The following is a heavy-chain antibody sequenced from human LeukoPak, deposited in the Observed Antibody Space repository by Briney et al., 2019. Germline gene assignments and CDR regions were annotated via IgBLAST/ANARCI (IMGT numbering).Heavy chain of an antibody. CDR2: IYTSGST. CDR1: GGSFSGYY. CDR3: ATFGDLGYYYYGMDV. J-gene: IGHJ6*02. Sequence: SETLSLTCAVYGGSFSGYYWSWIRQPPGKGLEWIGRIYTSGSTNYNPSLKSRVTMSVDTSKNQFSLKLGSVTAADTAVYYCATFGDLGYYYYGMDVWGQGTTVTVSS. V-gene: IGHV4-59*10. D-gene: IGHD3-10*01.